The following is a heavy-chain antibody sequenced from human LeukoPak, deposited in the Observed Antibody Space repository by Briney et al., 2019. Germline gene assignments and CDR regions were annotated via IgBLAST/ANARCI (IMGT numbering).Heavy chain of an antibody. V-gene: IGHV1-69*13. J-gene: IGHJ6*02. CDR1: GGTLSTYS. D-gene: IGHD4-23*01. CDR2: IIPIFNTI. CDR3: ARGLSRWSTPTSSYYYRMDV. Sequence: ASVKVSFKASGGTLSTYSISWVRQAPGQGLEWMGGIIPIFNTINYAQRFQGRVTLTADESTNTAYMELSSLRSEDTAVYYCARGLSRWSTPTSSYYYRMDVWGQGTTVAVSS.